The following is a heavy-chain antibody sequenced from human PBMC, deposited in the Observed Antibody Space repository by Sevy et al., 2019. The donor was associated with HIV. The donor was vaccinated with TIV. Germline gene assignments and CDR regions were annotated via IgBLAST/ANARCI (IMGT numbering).Heavy chain of an antibody. CDR1: GGSVSSDFPY. CDR3: AKRDYGDYVDYFDP. D-gene: IGHD4-17*01. CDR2: ISYGGTT. Sequence: SETLSLTCTVSGGSVSSDFPYWNWVRQPPGKGLEYIGSISYGGTTSYNPSLKSRVTISLDTSKNHFSLKVNSVTAADTAIYYCAKRDYGDYVDYFDPWGQGTLVTVSS. V-gene: IGHV4-61*03. J-gene: IGHJ5*02.